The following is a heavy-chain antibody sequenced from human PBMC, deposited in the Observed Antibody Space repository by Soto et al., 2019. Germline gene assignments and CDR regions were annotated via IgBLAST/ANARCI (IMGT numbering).Heavy chain of an antibody. D-gene: IGHD2-8*01. CDR1: GFTFSDFY. Sequence: QVQLVESGGGLVKPGGSLRLCWAASGFTFSDFYMSWIRQAPGKGLEWISYISSSGTTTYYTDSVKGRFTISRDNAKNSLYLQMNTLRDEDTAVYYCARIWGGGGYALIYWGQGTLVTVSS. CDR3: ARIWGGGGYALIY. V-gene: IGHV3-11*01. J-gene: IGHJ4*02. CDR2: ISSSGTTT.